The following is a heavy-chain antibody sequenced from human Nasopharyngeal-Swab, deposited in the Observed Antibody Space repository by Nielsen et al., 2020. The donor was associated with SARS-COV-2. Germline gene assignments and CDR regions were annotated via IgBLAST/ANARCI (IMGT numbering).Heavy chain of an antibody. V-gene: IGHV3-30*03. D-gene: IGHD1-26*01. CDR1: GFTFSSYG. J-gene: IGHJ4*02. Sequence: GRSLRLSCAASGFTFSSYGMHWVRQAPGKGLECVAVISYDGSNKYYADSVKGRFTISRDNSKNTLYLQMNSLRAEDTAVYYCARGSGSYKEILFDYWGQGTLVTVSS. CDR2: ISYDGSNK. CDR3: ARGSGSYKEILFDY.